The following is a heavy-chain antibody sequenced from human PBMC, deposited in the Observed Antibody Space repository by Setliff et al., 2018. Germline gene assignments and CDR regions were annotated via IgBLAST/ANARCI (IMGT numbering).Heavy chain of an antibody. J-gene: IGHJ4*02. Sequence: PSETLSLTCTVSGASVRSHYWSWIRQSPEKGLEWIGFFFYSGDTKSNPSLKSRVTISVDTSKNQFSLKLSSVTAADTAVYYCARGRNVAARLLDSWGQGARVTVSS. CDR3: ARGRNVAARLLDS. V-gene: IGHV4-59*02. CDR1: GASVRSHY. CDR2: FFYSGDT. D-gene: IGHD6-6*01.